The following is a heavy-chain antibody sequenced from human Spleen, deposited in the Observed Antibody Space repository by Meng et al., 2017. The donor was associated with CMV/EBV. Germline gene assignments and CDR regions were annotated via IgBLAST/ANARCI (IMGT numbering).Heavy chain of an antibody. J-gene: IGHJ3*02. CDR2: VSGSGGSP. D-gene: IGHD2-2*01. V-gene: IGHV3-23*01. CDR1: GFTFSSYA. Sequence: GGSLKLSCAASGFTFSSYAMSWVRQAPGKGLEWVSAVSGSGGSPYYADSVKGRFTISRDNSKNTLYLQMNSLRAEDTAVYYCAKGLRAAAIYAFDIWGQGTMVTVSS. CDR3: AKGLRAAAIYAFDI.